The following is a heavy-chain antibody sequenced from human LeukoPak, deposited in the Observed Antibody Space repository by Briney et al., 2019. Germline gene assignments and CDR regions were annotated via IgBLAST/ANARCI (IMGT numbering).Heavy chain of an antibody. V-gene: IGHV3-21*01. D-gene: IGHD3-22*01. CDR2: ISRSSIYK. Sequence: GGSLRLSCAASGFTFSNYNMNWVRQAPGKGLEWVSSISRSSIYKYYADSMKGRFTISRENAKNSVHLQVNSVRAEDTAVYYCARGRYDSSGYYALFDYWGRGTLVTVSS. J-gene: IGHJ4*02. CDR3: ARGRYDSSGYYALFDY. CDR1: GFTFSNYN.